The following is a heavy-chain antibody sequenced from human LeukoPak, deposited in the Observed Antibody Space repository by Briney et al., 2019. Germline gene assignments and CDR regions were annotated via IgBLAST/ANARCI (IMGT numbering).Heavy chain of an antibody. D-gene: IGHD3-16*02. CDR1: GGSISSSSYY. Sequence: SETLSLTCTVSGGSISSSSYYWGWVRQPPGKGLEWIGSIYYSGSTYYNPSLKSRVTISVDTSKNQFSLKLSSVTAADTAVYYCARHWGGLTFWGVIVMFPFDIWGQGTMVTVSS. J-gene: IGHJ3*02. V-gene: IGHV4-39*01. CDR3: ARHWGGLTFWGVIVMFPFDI. CDR2: IYYSGST.